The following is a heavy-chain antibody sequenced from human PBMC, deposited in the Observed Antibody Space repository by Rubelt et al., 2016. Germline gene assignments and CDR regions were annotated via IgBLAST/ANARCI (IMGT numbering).Heavy chain of an antibody. D-gene: IGHD3-16*01. J-gene: IGHJ5*02. Sequence: QVQLVQSGAEVKKPGASVKVSCKVSGYTLTELSMHWVRQAPGKGLEWMGIINPSGGSTSYAQKCQGRVTMTRDTSTSTVYMELSSLRSEDTAVYYCAGYDYRKNWFDPWGQGTLVTVSS. CDR2: INPSGGST. CDR1: GYTLTELS. CDR3: AGYDYRKNWFDP. V-gene: IGHV1-46*01.